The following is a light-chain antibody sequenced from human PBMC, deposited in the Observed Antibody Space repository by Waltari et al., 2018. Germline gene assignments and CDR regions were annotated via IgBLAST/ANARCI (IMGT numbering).Light chain of an antibody. CDR3: CSYESSYTLL. Sequence: SALTQPASVSGSRGQSITISCTGLSDDYDIPNFVSWYQQLPDKAPKLIIYDGTQRPSGVSPRFSASTSGSTASLTSSGLQADDEADYFCCSYESSYTLLFGGGTRLTVL. CDR1: SDDYDIPNF. V-gene: IGLV2-23*03. CDR2: DGT. J-gene: IGLJ2*01.